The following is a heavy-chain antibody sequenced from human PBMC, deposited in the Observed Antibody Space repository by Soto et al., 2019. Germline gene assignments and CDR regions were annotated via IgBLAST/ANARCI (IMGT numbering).Heavy chain of an antibody. CDR2: ISYDGSNK. CDR1: GFTFSSYG. Sequence: ESGGGVVQPGRSLRLSCAASGFTFSSYGMHWVRQAPGKGLEWVAVISYDGSNKYYADSVKGRFTISRDNSKNTLYLQMNSLRAEDTAVYYCAKDCGYCSGGSCLSWLYYYYGMDVWGQGTTVTVSS. V-gene: IGHV3-30*18. D-gene: IGHD2-15*01. CDR3: AKDCGYCSGGSCLSWLYYYYGMDV. J-gene: IGHJ6*02.